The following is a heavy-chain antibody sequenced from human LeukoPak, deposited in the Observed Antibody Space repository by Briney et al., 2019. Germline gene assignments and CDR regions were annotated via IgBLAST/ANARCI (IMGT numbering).Heavy chain of an antibody. V-gene: IGHV3-53*01. D-gene: IGHD1-26*01. CDR3: ASSRYLHYYYYMDV. Sequence: GGSLRLSCAASGFTVSSNYMSWVRQAPGKGLEWVSVIYSGGSTYYADSVKGRFTISRGNSKNTLYLQMNSLRAEDTAVYYCASSRYLHYYYYMDVWGKGTTVTISS. J-gene: IGHJ6*03. CDR2: IYSGGST. CDR1: GFTVSSNY.